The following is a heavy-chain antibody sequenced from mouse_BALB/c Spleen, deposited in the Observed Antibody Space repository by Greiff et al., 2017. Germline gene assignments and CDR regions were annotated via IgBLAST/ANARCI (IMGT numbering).Heavy chain of an antibody. J-gene: IGHJ4*01. D-gene: IGHD1-1*01. CDR2: INPSTGYT. CDR3: ARDYGSSYGAMDY. V-gene: IGHV1-7*01. Sequence: VQLQQSGAELAKPGASVKMSCKASGYTFTSYWMHWVKQRPGQGLEWIGYINPSTGYTEYNQKFKDKATLTADKSSSTAYMQLSSPTSEDSAVYYCARDYGSSYGAMDYWGQGTSVTVSS. CDR1: GYTFTSYW.